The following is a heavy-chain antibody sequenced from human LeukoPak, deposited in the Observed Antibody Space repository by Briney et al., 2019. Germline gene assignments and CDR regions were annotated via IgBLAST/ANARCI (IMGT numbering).Heavy chain of an antibody. CDR1: GGSISSYY. V-gene: IGHV4-4*09. CDR2: IYTSGST. J-gene: IGHJ6*03. D-gene: IGHD4-11*01. CDR3: ARQGGLTTGYYYYMDV. Sequence: PSETLSLTCTVSGGSISSYYWSWIRQPPGKGLEWIGYIYTSGSTNYNPSLKSRVTISVDTSKNQFSLKLSSVTAADTAVYYCARQGGLTTGYYYYMDVWGKGTTVTVSS.